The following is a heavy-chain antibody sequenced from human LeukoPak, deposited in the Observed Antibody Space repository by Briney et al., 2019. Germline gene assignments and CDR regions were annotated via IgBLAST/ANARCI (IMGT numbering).Heavy chain of an antibody. J-gene: IGHJ6*02. V-gene: IGHV4-34*01. CDR1: GGSFSGYY. Sequence: SETLSLTCAVYGGSFSGYYWSWIRQPPGKGLEWIGEINHSGSTNYNPSLKSRVTISVDTSKNQFSLKLSSVTAADTAVYYCARRSGPILRIKSGVIRYGMDVWGQGTTVTVSS. CDR2: INHSGST. CDR3: ARRSGPILRIKSGVIRYGMDV. D-gene: IGHD3-10*01.